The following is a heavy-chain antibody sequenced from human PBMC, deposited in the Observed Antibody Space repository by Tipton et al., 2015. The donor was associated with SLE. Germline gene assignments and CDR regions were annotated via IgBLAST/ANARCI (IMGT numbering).Heavy chain of an antibody. V-gene: IGHV3-49*04. CDR3: TRESGLGSSTKGDFDS. D-gene: IGHD2-2*01. CDR2: IRSRAYAATT. CDR1: GFTLGDYA. J-gene: IGHJ4*02. Sequence: SLRLSCTTSGFTLGDYALNWVRQAPGKGLEWVGVIRSRAYAATTEYAASVTGRFTISRDDSKSIAYLQMNSLQIEDTAVYYCTRESGLGSSTKGDFDSWGQGTLVTVSS.